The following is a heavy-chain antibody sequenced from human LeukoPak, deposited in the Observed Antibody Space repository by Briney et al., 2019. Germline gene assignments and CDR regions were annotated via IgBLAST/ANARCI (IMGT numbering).Heavy chain of an antibody. Sequence: GGPLQISFQGSGSGFISQWIAWARPMTGKGEAWRGSIYHDDCDSRYSPSFQGQVTISVDKSISTAYLQWSSLKASDTAMYYCASTNCSNGVCYTSGFDYWGQGTLVAVSS. D-gene: IGHD2-8*01. V-gene: IGHV5-51*01. CDR2: IYHDDCDS. CDR3: ASTNCSNGVCYTSGFDY. J-gene: IGHJ4*02. CDR1: GSGFISQW.